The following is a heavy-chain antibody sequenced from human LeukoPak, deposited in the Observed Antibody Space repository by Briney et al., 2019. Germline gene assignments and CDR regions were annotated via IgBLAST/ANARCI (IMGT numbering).Heavy chain of an antibody. CDR3: ARDSPNNYYDSSGYYYESENFDY. Sequence: ASMKVSCKASGYTFTSYGISWVPQAPGQGREWMGWISAYNGNTNYAQKLQGRVTMTTDTSTSTAYMELRSLRSDDTAVYYCARDSPNNYYDSSGYYYESENFDYWGQGTLVTVSS. J-gene: IGHJ4*02. CDR1: GYTFTSYG. V-gene: IGHV1-18*01. D-gene: IGHD3-22*01. CDR2: ISAYNGNT.